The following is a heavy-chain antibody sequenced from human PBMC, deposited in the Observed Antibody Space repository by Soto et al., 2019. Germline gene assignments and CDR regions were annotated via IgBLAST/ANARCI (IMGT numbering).Heavy chain of an antibody. CDR3: AAPYMYSSGLYFYGMDV. CDR1: GFTFSSYW. V-gene: IGHV3-74*01. Sequence: VQLVESGGGLVQPGGSLRLSCAASGFTFSSYWMHWVRQAPGKGLVWVSRINSDGSSTSYADSVKGRFTISRDNAKNTVYLQMNSLRAEDTAVYSSAAPYMYSSGLYFYGMDVWGQGTTVTVSS. D-gene: IGHD6-19*01. CDR2: INSDGSST. J-gene: IGHJ6*02.